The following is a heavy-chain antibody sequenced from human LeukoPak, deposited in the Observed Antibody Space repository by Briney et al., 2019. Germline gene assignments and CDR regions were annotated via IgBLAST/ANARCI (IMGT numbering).Heavy chain of an antibody. V-gene: IGHV4-39*07. Sequence: PSETLSLTCTVSGGSISSSSYYWGWIRQPPGKGLEWIGSIYYSGSTYYNPSLKSRVTISVDTSKNQFSLKLSSVTAADTAVYYCARVSHYYDSSGYSYYFDYWGQGTLVTVSS. J-gene: IGHJ4*02. D-gene: IGHD3-22*01. CDR3: ARVSHYYDSSGYSYYFDY. CDR2: IYYSGST. CDR1: GGSISSSSYY.